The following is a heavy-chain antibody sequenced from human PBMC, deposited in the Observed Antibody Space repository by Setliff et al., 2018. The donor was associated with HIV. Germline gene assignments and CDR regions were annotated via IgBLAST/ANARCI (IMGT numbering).Heavy chain of an antibody. V-gene: IGHV4-59*01. Sequence: SETLSLTCTVSGGSISSYYWSWIRQPPGKGLEWIGHIYYSGTTNYNPSLKSRVTISVDTSKNQFSLKLSSVTAADAAVYYCASGGYYGSGSYYGGWFDPWGQGTRVTVSS. CDR3: ASGGYYGSGSYYGGWFDP. J-gene: IGHJ5*02. CDR2: IYYSGTT. CDR1: GGSISSYY. D-gene: IGHD3-10*01.